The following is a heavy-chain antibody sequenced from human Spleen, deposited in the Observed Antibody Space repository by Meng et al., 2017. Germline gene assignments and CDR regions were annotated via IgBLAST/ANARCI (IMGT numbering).Heavy chain of an antibody. Sequence: GRLVESGGGLGKPGGSLRLSCVGSGFTFSNAWMSWVRQAPGKGLEWVGRIKSKPDGETSDYSTPVKDRFTISRDDSINTLYLQMNSLKIEDTAVYYCAWDDRAKFDYWGQGTLVTVSS. CDR3: AWDDRAKFDY. V-gene: IGHV3-15*01. J-gene: IGHJ4*02. CDR1: GFTFSNAW. CDR2: IKSKPDGETS. D-gene: IGHD3-9*01.